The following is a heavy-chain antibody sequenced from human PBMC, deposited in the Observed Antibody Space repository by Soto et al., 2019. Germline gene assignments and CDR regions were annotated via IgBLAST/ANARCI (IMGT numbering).Heavy chain of an antibody. D-gene: IGHD6-13*01. CDR2: IYYSGST. CDR1: GGSVSSGSYY. CDR3: ARDKAAAGDFDY. Sequence: PSETLSLTCTVSGGSVSSGSYYWSWIRQPPGKGLEWIGYIYYSGSTNYNPSLKSRVTISVDTSKNQFSLKLSSVTAADTAVYYCARDKAAAGDFDYWGQGTLVTVSS. V-gene: IGHV4-61*01. J-gene: IGHJ4*02.